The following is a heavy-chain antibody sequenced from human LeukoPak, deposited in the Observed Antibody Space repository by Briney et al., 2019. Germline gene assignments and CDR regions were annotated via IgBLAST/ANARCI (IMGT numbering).Heavy chain of an antibody. Sequence: SETLSLTCSVAGGSISSFYWRWLRPPPGMGRVWIGYIYYSGTPNDNPSLKSRVTISVDTSKNQFSLKLSSVTAADTAVYHCASALGYCSGGSGYGSTSFYYWGQGTLVTVSS. V-gene: IGHV4-59*12. J-gene: IGHJ4*02. CDR3: ASALGYCSGGSGYGSTSFYY. D-gene: IGHD2-15*01. CDR2: IYYSGTP. CDR1: GGSISSFY.